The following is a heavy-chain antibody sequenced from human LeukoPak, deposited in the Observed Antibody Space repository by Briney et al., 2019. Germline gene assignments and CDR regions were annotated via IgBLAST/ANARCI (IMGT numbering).Heavy chain of an antibody. CDR1: GYTFTDYY. V-gene: IGHV1-2*02. Sequence: GASVKVSCKASGYTFTDYYMRWVRQAPGQGLEWMGWINTHSGGTSYAQKFQGRVTMTRDTSISTGFMELKSLGSDDTAVYYCARSRISAPVDYWGQGTLVTVSS. J-gene: IGHJ4*02. CDR2: INTHSGGT. CDR3: ARSRISAPVDY. D-gene: IGHD6-6*01.